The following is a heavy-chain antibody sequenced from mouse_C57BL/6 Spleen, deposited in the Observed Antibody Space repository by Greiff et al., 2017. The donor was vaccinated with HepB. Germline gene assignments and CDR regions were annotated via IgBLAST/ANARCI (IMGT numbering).Heavy chain of an antibody. CDR2: IDPSDSYT. D-gene: IGHD1-1*01. Sequence: QVQLQQPGAELVMPGASVKLSCKASGYTFTSYWMHWVKQRPGQGLEWIGEIDPSDSYTNYNQKFKGKSTLTVDKSSSTAYMQLSSLTSEDSAVYYCARHGSSSYYCDYWGQGTTLTVSS. J-gene: IGHJ2*01. CDR3: ARHGSSSYYCDY. CDR1: GYTFTSYW. V-gene: IGHV1-69*01.